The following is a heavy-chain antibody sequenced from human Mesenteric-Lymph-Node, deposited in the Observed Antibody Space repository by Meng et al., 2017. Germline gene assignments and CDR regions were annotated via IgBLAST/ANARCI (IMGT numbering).Heavy chain of an antibody. Sequence: GESLKISCAASGFTFSSYWMSWVRQAPGKGLEWVSSISSSSSYIYYADSVKGRFTISRDNAKNSLYLQMNSLRAEDTALYCCASVVHGDYFFDYWGRGTLVTVSS. CDR1: GFTFSSYW. CDR2: ISSSSSYI. CDR3: ASVVHGDYFFDY. V-gene: IGHV3-21*04. D-gene: IGHD4-17*01. J-gene: IGHJ4*02.